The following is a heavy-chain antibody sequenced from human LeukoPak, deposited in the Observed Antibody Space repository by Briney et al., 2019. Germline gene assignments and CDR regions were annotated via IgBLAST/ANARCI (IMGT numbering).Heavy chain of an antibody. CDR2: ISGSAGST. Sequence: GGSLRLSCAASGFTFSSCAMSWVRQAPGKGLEWVSAISGSAGSTYYADSVKGRFTISRDNSKNTPYLQMNSLRAEDTAVYYCAKFGAALPQKRLGTNTFDYWGQGTLVTVSS. CDR3: AKFGAALPQKRLGTNTFDY. D-gene: IGHD6-6*01. CDR1: GFTFSSCA. J-gene: IGHJ4*02. V-gene: IGHV3-23*01.